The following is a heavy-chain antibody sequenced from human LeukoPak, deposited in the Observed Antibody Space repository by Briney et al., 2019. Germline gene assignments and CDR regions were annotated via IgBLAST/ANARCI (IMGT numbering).Heavy chain of an antibody. CDR2: ISYIGST. CDR1: GGSFTTHY. Sequence: PSETLSLTCTVSGGSFTTHYWSWIRQPPGKGLEWIGYISYIGSTNYNPSLKSRVTISIDTSKNEVSLMLTSVTAADTAVYYCASDSISMNAFDAWGQGTMVTVSS. J-gene: IGHJ3*01. V-gene: IGHV4-59*11. D-gene: IGHD3-22*01. CDR3: ASDSISMNAFDA.